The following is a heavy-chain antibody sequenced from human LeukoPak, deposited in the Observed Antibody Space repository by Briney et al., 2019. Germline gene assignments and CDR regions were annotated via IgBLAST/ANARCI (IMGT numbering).Heavy chain of an antibody. CDR3: ARGGTYYYDSSGYRFDY. V-gene: IGHV1-69*05. CDR1: GGTFSSYA. Sequence: ASVKVSCKASGGTFSSYAISWVRQAPGQGLEWMGGIIPIFGTANYALKFQGRVTITTDESTSTAYMELSSLRSEDTAVYYCARGGTYYYDSSGYRFDYWGQGTLVTVSS. J-gene: IGHJ4*02. CDR2: IIPIFGTA. D-gene: IGHD3-22*01.